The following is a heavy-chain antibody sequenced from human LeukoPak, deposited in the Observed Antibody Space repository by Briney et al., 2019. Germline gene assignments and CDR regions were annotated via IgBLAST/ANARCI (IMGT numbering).Heavy chain of an antibody. CDR3: ARDIFWGSFDY. V-gene: IGHV3-48*01. CDR2: ISSSSSTI. Sequence: GGSLRLSCAASGFTFSSYSTNWVRRAPGKGLEWVSYISSSSSTIYYADSVRGRLTISRDNSKNTLYLQMNSLRAGDTAMYYCARDIFWGSFDYWGQGTLVTVSS. J-gene: IGHJ4*02. D-gene: IGHD7-27*01. CDR1: GFTFSSYS.